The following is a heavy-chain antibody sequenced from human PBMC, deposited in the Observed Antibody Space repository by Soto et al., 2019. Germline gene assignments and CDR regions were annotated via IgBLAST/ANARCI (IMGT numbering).Heavy chain of an antibody. Sequence: GASVKVSCKASGYTFTSYGISWVRQAPGQGLEWMGWISAYNGNTNYAQKLQGRVTMTTDTSTSTAYMELRSLRSDDTAVYYCARGVVPAVRGGAYYYYYYMDVWGKGTTVTVSS. CDR1: GYTFTSYG. CDR3: ARGVVPAVRGGAYYYYYYMDV. V-gene: IGHV1-18*01. CDR2: ISAYNGNT. D-gene: IGHD2-2*01. J-gene: IGHJ6*03.